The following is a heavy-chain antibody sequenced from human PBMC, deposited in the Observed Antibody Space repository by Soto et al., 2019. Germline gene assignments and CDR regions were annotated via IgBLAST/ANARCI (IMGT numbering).Heavy chain of an antibody. V-gene: IGHV1-69*01. CDR1: GGTFSSDA. Sequence: QVQLVQSGAEVKKPGSSVKVSCKASGGTFSSDAISWVRQAPGQGLEWMGGIIPIFGTANYAQKFQSRVTITADESTSTAYMELSSLRSEDTAVYYCARASREPLYDFWSGYYETEFDYWGQGTLVTVSS. J-gene: IGHJ4*02. CDR2: IIPIFGTA. CDR3: ARASREPLYDFWSGYYETEFDY. D-gene: IGHD3-3*01.